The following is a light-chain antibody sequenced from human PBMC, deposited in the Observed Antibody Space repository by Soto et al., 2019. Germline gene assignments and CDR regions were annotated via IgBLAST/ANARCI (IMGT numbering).Light chain of an antibody. CDR3: CSYAGSSIPYV. J-gene: IGLJ1*01. CDR1: SSYVGSYNL. V-gene: IGLV2-23*02. CDR2: EVS. Sequence: QSALTQPASVSGSPGQSITISCTGTSSYVGSYNLVSWYQQHPGKAPKLMIYEVSKRPSGVSNRFSGSKSGNTASLTISGLQAEDEADYYCCSYAGSSIPYVFGTGTKLTVL.